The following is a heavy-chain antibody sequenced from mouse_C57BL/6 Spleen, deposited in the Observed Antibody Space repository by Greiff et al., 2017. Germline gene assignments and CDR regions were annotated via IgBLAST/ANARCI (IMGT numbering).Heavy chain of an antibody. CDR2: ISYDGSN. J-gene: IGHJ3*01. D-gene: IGHD2-4*01. CDR1: GYSITSGYY. Sequence: ESGPGLVKPSQSLSLTCSVTGYSITSGYYWNWIRQFPGNKLEWMGYISYDGSNNYNPSLKNRISITRDTSKNQFYLKLNSVTTEDTATYYCAGDRTIYSDDEAWFAYWGQGTLVTVSA. V-gene: IGHV3-6*01. CDR3: AGDRTIYSDDEAWFAY.